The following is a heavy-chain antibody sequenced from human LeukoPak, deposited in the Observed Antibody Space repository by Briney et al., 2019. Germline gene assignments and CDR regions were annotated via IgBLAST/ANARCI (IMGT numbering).Heavy chain of an antibody. CDR2: IYPNDSHT. CDR3: ARLPNSGADLTWFDP. V-gene: IGHV5-51*01. Sequence: GESLKISCKASGYRFTSYWIAWVRQMPGKGLEWMGIIYPNDSHTRYSPSFQGQVTISADKSISTAYLLWSSLKASDTAMYYCARLPNSGADLTWFDPWGQGTLVTVSS. CDR1: GYRFTSYW. D-gene: IGHD3-10*01. J-gene: IGHJ5*02.